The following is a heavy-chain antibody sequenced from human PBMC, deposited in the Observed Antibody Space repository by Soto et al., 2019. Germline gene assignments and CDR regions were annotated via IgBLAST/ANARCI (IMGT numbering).Heavy chain of an antibody. CDR3: ARSTPQSGSFMQIFDY. J-gene: IGHJ4*02. Sequence: QVQVVQSGAEVKKAGSSVKVSCKAAGGTFSRNAISWVRQAPGQGLEWMGGIIPFFDTANYAKKFQGRVTVSADKATSTAYMELSSLTSEDTAVYYCARSTPQSGSFMQIFDYWGQGTLVTVSS. D-gene: IGHD2-2*01. CDR1: GGTFSRNA. CDR2: IIPFFDTA. V-gene: IGHV1-69*06.